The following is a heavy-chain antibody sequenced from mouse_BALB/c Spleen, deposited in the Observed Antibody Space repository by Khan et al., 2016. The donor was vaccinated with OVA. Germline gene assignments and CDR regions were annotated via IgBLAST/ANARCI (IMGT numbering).Heavy chain of an antibody. CDR3: ATSYFYGYYFDY. J-gene: IGHJ2*01. V-gene: IGHV5-17*02. CDR1: GFTFSSYG. D-gene: IGHD1-1*01. CDR2: ISGDSNTI. Sequence: EVHLVESGGDLVQPGGSRKLSCAASGFTFSSYGMHWVRQAPEKGLEWVAYISGDSNTIYYADTVKGRFTISRDNPRNTLFLQMTSLMYEDTAMYYCATSYFYGYYFDYWGPGTTLTVSS.